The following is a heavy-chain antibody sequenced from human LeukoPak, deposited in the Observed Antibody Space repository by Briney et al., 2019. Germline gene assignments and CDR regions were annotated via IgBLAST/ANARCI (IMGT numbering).Heavy chain of an antibody. CDR3: AKSAGSGTYLLDD. V-gene: IGHV3-23*01. CDR1: GFXFSSYA. D-gene: IGHD3-10*01. J-gene: IGHJ4*02. Sequence: GGSLRLSCAASGFXFSSYAMSWVRQAPGKGPKWVSGIRGSGGSTYYADSVKGQFTISRDNSKNTLYLQMNSLGAEDTAVYYCAKSAGSGTYLLDDWGQGTLVTVSS. CDR2: IRGSGGST.